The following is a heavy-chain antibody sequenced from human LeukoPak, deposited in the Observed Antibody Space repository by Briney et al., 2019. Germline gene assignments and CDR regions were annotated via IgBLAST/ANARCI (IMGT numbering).Heavy chain of an antibody. CDR2: INHSGST. D-gene: IGHD2-2*01. CDR3: ARGRGYCSSTSCYWWYFDL. Sequence: PSETLSLTSAVYGGSFSGYYWSWIRQPPGKGLEWIGEINHSGSTNYNPSLKSRVTISVDTSKNQFSLKLSSVTAADTAVYYCARGRGYCSSTSCYWWYFDLWGRGTLVTVSS. J-gene: IGHJ2*01. V-gene: IGHV4-34*01. CDR1: GGSFSGYY.